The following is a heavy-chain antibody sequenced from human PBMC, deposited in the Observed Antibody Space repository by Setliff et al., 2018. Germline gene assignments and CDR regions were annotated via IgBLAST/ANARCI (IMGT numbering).Heavy chain of an antibody. V-gene: IGHV7-4-1*02. J-gene: IGHJ6*03. Sequence: ASVKVSCKASGYTFIDYGMSWVRQAPGQSLEWMGWINTHTGNPTYAQGFTGRFVFSLDTSVSTAYLQISSLKAEDTALYYCARGGDIITTFGVVTPDYYYYMDVWGTGTTVTVSS. CDR1: GYTFIDYG. D-gene: IGHD3-3*01. CDR2: INTHTGNP. CDR3: ARGGDIITTFGVVTPDYYYYMDV.